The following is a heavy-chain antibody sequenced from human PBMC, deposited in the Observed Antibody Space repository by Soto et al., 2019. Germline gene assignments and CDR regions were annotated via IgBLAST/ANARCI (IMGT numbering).Heavy chain of an antibody. Sequence: GASVKVSCKASGGTFSSYAISWVRQAPGQGLEWMGGIIPIFGTANYAQKFQGRVTITADKSTSTAYMELSSLRSEDTAVYYCASPADYYGSGSYYENYYYGMDVWGQGTTVTVSS. CDR2: IIPIFGTA. CDR1: GGTFSSYA. D-gene: IGHD3-10*01. CDR3: ASPADYYGSGSYYENYYYGMDV. V-gene: IGHV1-69*06. J-gene: IGHJ6*02.